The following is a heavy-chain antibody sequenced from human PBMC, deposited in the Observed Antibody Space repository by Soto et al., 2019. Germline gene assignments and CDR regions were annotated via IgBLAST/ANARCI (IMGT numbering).Heavy chain of an antibody. V-gene: IGHV3-30*18. CDR1: GFTFSSYG. CDR2: ISYDGSNK. CDR3: AKALRDGYNNNWFDP. D-gene: IGHD5-12*01. Sequence: GGSLRLSCAASGFTFSSYGMHWVRQAPGKGLEWVAVISYDGSNKYYADSVKGRFTTSRDNSKNTLYLQMNSLRAEDTAVYYCAKALRDGYNNNWFDPWGQGTLVTVSS. J-gene: IGHJ5*02.